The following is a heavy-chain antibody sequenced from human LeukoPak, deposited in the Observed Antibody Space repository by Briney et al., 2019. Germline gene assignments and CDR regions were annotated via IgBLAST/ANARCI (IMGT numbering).Heavy chain of an antibody. Sequence: PSETLSLTCTVSDGSISSHYWSWIRQPPGKGLEWIGHFAYSGTTSYNASLKTRVTISVDTSKNQFSLTPTSVTAADTAVYYCARPHSSGWYGVYDIWGQGTMVTVSS. D-gene: IGHD6-19*01. CDR2: FAYSGTT. CDR1: DGSISSHY. V-gene: IGHV4-59*08. CDR3: ARPHSSGWYGVYDI. J-gene: IGHJ3*02.